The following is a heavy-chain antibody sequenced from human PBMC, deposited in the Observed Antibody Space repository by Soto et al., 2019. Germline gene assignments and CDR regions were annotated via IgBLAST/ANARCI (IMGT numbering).Heavy chain of an antibody. Sequence: PGGSLRLSCAASGFTFSSYSMNWVRQAPGKGLEWVSYISSSSSTIYYADSVKGRFTIFRDNAKNSLYLQMNSLRDEDTAVYYCAGAYSSSWPPTDYWGQGTLVTVSS. V-gene: IGHV3-48*02. D-gene: IGHD6-13*01. CDR3: AGAYSSSWPPTDY. J-gene: IGHJ4*02. CDR1: GFTFSSYS. CDR2: ISSSSSTI.